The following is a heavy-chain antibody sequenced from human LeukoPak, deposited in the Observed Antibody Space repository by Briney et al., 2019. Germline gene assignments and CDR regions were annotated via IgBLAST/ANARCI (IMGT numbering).Heavy chain of an antibody. D-gene: IGHD3-22*01. Sequence: PGGSLRLSCSASGFTFSSYAMHWVRQAPGKGLDYVSAINSNGDSTYYADSVKGRFTISRDNSKNTLYLQMSSLRAEDTAVYYCVKGTYDSSGYDYWGQGTLVTVSS. J-gene: IGHJ4*02. V-gene: IGHV3-64D*09. CDR1: GFTFSSYA. CDR2: INSNGDST. CDR3: VKGTYDSSGYDY.